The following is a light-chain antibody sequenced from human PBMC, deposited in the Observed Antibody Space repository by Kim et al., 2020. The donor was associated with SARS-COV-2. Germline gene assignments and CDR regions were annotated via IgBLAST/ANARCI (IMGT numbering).Light chain of an antibody. V-gene: IGKV1-9*01. J-gene: IGKJ4*01. Sequence: ASVGDRVTITCRASQDISSYLAWYQQKPGKAPKLLIYAASTLQTRVPSRFSGSESGTEFTLTISSLQPEDFAAYYCQQLSSYPRTFGGGTKVDIK. CDR2: AAS. CDR1: QDISSY. CDR3: QQLSSYPRT.